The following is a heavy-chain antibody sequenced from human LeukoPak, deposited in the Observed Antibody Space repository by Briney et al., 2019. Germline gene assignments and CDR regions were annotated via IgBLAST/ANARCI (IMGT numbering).Heavy chain of an antibody. D-gene: IGHD6-19*01. J-gene: IGHJ6*03. CDR2: INPSGGST. CDR3: ARNERYSSGWYPSGYYYMDV. CDR1: GYTFTSYY. Sequence: ASVKVSCKASGYTFTSYYMHWVRQAPGQGLEWMGIINPSGGSTSYAQKFQGRATMTRDTSISTAYMELSRLRSDDTAVYYCARNERYSSGWYPSGYYYMDVWGKGTTVTVSS. V-gene: IGHV1-46*01.